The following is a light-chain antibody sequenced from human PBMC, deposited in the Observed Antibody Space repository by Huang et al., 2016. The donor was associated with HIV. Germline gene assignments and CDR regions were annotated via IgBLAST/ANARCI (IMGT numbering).Light chain of an antibody. Sequence: EILMTQSPGTLSVSPGERVSLSCRASQSVSSNLAWYQQKRGQAPRLLIYGASTRATGIPARFSGSGSGTGFTLTISSLQSEDFAVYYCHQYNNWPESFGQGTKVEIK. J-gene: IGKJ1*01. V-gene: IGKV3-15*01. CDR3: HQYNNWPES. CDR2: GAS. CDR1: QSVSSN.